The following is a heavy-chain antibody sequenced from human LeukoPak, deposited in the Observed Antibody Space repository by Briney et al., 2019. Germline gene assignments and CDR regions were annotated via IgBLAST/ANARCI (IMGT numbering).Heavy chain of an antibody. V-gene: IGHV4-59*02. D-gene: IGHD2-2*02. Sequence: PSETLSLTCTVSGGSVTKYYWHWIRQAPGKGLEWIGFSFHTGITNYNPSLKSRVTISVDTSKDQFSLKLTSVTAADTAVYFCARDLFPINWFESWGQGTLVTVSS. CDR1: GGSVTKYY. J-gene: IGHJ5*01. CDR3: ARDLFPINWFES. CDR2: SFHTGIT.